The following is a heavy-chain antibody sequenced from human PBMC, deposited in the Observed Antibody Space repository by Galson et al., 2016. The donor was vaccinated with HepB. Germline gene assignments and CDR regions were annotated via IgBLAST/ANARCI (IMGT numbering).Heavy chain of an antibody. V-gene: IGHV5-51*01. Sequence: QSGAEVKKPGESLKISCEASGYSFNKYWIAWVRRMPGKGLEWMGSIYPRDSDTRYSPSFQGQATISADMSISTAYLQWSSLKASDTTTYCCARPTRIGDRDDFNIWGQGTMVNVSA. CDR3: ARPTRIGDRDDFNI. J-gene: IGHJ3*02. CDR2: IYPRDSDT. D-gene: IGHD3-16*01. CDR1: GYSFNKYW.